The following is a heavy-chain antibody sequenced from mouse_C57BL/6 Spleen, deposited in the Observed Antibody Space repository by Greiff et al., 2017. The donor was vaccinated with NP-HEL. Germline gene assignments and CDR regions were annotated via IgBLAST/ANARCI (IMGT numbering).Heavy chain of an antibody. CDR1: GYTFTSYG. CDR3: ARRGWGLAWFAY. CDR2: IYPRSGNT. J-gene: IGHJ3*01. V-gene: IGHV1-81*01. D-gene: IGHD3-3*01. Sequence: VKLVESGAELARPGASVKLSCKASGYTFTSYGISWVKQRSGQGLEWIGEIYPRSGNTYYNEKFKGKATLTADKSSSTAYMELRSLTSEDSAVYFCARRGWGLAWFAYWGQGTLVTVSA.